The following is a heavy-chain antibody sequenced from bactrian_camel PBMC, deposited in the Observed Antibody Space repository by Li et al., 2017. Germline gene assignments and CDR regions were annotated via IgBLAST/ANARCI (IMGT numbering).Heavy chain of an antibody. Sequence: HVQLVESGGGSVEAGGSLSLSCAASGSFGCMGWFRQAPGKEREEIATIDDYGTTTYADAVKGRFTISKDNAKNTLYLQMNSLKPEDTALYYCAARFYGCSQTVATYWGQGTQVTVS. V-gene: IGHV3S53*01. D-gene: IGHD3*01. CDR2: IDDYGTT. CDR1: GSFGC. CDR3: AARFYGCSQTVATY. J-gene: IGHJ4*01.